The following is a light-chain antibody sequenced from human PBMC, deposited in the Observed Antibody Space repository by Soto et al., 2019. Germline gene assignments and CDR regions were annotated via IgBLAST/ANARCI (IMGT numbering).Light chain of an antibody. CDR1: QSINTW. V-gene: IGKV1-5*03. CDR2: KAS. Sequence: DIQMTQSPSTLSASVGDRVTITCRVSQSINTWLAWYQQKPGKAPKLLIYKASSLGSGVPSRFSGSGSGTDFTLTISSLQPDDFAIYYCQQYNSHSSYTFGQGTKLEIK. J-gene: IGKJ2*01. CDR3: QQYNSHSSYT.